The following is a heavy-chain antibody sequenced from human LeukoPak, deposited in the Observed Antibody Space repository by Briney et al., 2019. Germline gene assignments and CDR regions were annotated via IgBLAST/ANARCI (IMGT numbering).Heavy chain of an antibody. Sequence: ASVKVSCKASGYTFTGYYMHWVRQAPGQGLEWMGWINPNSGGTNYAQKLQGRVTMTTDTSTSTAYMELRSLRSDDTAVYYCARDSSSSHREFDYWGQGTLVTVSS. CDR2: INPNSGGT. CDR3: ARDSSSSHREFDY. V-gene: IGHV1-2*02. CDR1: GYTFTGYY. D-gene: IGHD6-6*01. J-gene: IGHJ4*02.